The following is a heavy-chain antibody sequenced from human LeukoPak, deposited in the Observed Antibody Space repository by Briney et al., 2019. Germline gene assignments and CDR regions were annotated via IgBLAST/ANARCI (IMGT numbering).Heavy chain of an antibody. V-gene: IGHV3-21*01. J-gene: IGHJ4*02. CDR2: ISSSSSYI. Sequence: GGSLRLSCAASGFTFSSYSMNWVRQAPGKGLEWVSSISSSSSYIYYAHSVKGRFTISRDNAKNSLYLQMNSLRAEDTAVYYCARRAASEWELEVYFDYWGQGTLVTVSS. CDR1: GFTFSSYS. D-gene: IGHD1-26*01. CDR3: ARRAASEWELEVYFDY.